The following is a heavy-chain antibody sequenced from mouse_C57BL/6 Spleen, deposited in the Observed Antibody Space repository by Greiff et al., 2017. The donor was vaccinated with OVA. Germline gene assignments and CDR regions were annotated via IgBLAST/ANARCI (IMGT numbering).Heavy chain of an antibody. CDR2: IHPSDSAT. CDR1: GYTFTSYW. CDR3: AIGYSQGYFDV. Sequence: VQLQQPGAELVKPGASVKVSCKASGYTFTSYWMHWVKQRPGQGLEWIGRIHPSDSATNYNQKFKGKATLPVDKSSSTAYMQLSSLTSEDSAVYDCAIGYSQGYFDVGGTGTTVTVSS. J-gene: IGHJ1*03. D-gene: IGHD2-14*01. V-gene: IGHV1-74*01.